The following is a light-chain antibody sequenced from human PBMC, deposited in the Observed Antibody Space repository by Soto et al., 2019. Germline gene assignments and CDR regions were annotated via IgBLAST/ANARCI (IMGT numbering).Light chain of an antibody. CDR3: SSYTSSSSWA. CDR1: SSDVGCYNS. CDR2: DVS. Sequence: QSVLTQPASVSGSPGQSITISCTGTSSDVGCYNSVSWYQQHPGKAPKVMIYDVSNRPSGVSNRFSGSKSGNTASLTISGLQAEDEADYYCSSYTSSSSWAFGGGTKVTVL. V-gene: IGLV2-14*01. J-gene: IGLJ2*01.